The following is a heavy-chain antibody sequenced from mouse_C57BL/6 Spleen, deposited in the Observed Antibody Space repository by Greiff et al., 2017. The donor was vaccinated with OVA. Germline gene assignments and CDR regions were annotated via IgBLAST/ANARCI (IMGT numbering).Heavy chain of an antibody. D-gene: IGHD1-1*01. V-gene: IGHV5-17*01. Sequence: EVKLMESGGGLVKPGGSLKLSCAASGFTFSDYGMHWVRQAPEKGLEWVAYISSGSSTIYYADTVKGRFTISRDNAKNTLFLQMTSLRSEDTAMYYCATVSSQYYFDYWGQGTTLTVSS. CDR1: GFTFSDYG. J-gene: IGHJ2*01. CDR2: ISSGSSTI. CDR3: ATVSSQYYFDY.